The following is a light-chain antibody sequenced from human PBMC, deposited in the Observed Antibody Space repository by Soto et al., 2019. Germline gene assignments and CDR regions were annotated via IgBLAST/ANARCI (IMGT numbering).Light chain of an antibody. CDR2: EVS. J-gene: IGLJ3*02. CDR1: SSDVGGYNY. V-gene: IGLV2-14*01. CDR3: SSYTSSSTLV. Sequence: QSALTQPASVSGSPGQSITISCTGPSSDVGGYNYVSWFQHHPGKARKLMIFEVSNRPSGVSNRFSGSKSGNTASLTISGLQAEDEADYYCSSYTSSSTLVFGGGTQLTVL.